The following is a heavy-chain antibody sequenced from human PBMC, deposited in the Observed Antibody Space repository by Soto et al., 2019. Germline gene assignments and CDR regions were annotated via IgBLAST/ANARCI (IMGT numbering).Heavy chain of an antibody. V-gene: IGHV1-58*01. Sequence: SVKVSCKASGFTFTSSAVQWVRQARGQRLEWIGWIVVGSGNTNYAQKFQEGVTITRDMSTSTAYMELSSLRSEDTAVYYCAAQTYYYDSSDPRGMDVWGQGTTVTVSS. CDR1: GFTFTSSA. CDR3: AAQTYYYDSSDPRGMDV. CDR2: IVVGSGNT. J-gene: IGHJ6*02. D-gene: IGHD3-22*01.